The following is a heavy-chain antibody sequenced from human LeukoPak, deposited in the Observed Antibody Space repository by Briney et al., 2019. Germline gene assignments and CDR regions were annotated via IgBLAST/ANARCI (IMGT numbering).Heavy chain of an antibody. Sequence: ASVKVSCKASGYTFTSYGISWVRQAPGQGLEWMGWISAYNGNTNYAQKLQGRVTMTTDTSTSTAYMELRSLRSDDTAVYYCARGAPGYQLLDHNWFDPWGQGTLATVSS. J-gene: IGHJ5*02. CDR2: ISAYNGNT. CDR3: ARGAPGYQLLDHNWFDP. V-gene: IGHV1-18*01. D-gene: IGHD2-2*01. CDR1: GYTFTSYG.